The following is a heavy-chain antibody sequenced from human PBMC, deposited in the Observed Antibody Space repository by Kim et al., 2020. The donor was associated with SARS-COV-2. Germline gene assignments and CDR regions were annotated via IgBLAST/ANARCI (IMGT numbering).Heavy chain of an antibody. CDR2: ILYTGTT. Sequence: SETLSLTCSVSGVSIIDYYWTWIRQPPGKGLEWIGYILYTGTTRYNPSLKSRVTMSVDTSNNLFSLKLSSVTAADTGVYFCVRLRSEPCGGGVCLHCDY. J-gene: IGHJ4*01. CDR3: VRLRSEPCGGGVCLHCDY. CDR1: GVSIIDYY. V-gene: IGHV4-59*12. D-gene: IGHD2-21*01.